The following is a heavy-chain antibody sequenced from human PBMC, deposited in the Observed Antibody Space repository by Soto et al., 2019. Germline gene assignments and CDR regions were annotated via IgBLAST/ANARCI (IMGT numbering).Heavy chain of an antibody. J-gene: IGHJ6*03. CDR3: ARGPAARPRPYYYYYLDI. CDR1: GYTFTGYY. V-gene: IGHV1-2*04. Sequence: AASVKVSCKASGYTFTGYYMHWVRQAPGQGLEWMGWINPNSGGTNYAQKFQGWVTMTRDTSISTAYMELSRLRSDDTAVYYCARGPAARPRPYYYYYLDICGKGTTVTVSS. D-gene: IGHD6-6*01. CDR2: INPNSGGT.